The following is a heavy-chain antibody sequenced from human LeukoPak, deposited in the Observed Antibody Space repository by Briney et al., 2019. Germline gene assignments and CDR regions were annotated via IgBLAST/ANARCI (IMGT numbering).Heavy chain of an antibody. Sequence: ASVKVSCKASGYTFTSYDINWVRQATGQGLEWMGWMNPNSGNTGYAQKFQGRVTMTRNTSISTAYMELSSLRSEDTAVYYCARGAYYDSSPSSGFDYWGQGTLVTVSS. CDR3: ARGAYYDSSPSSGFDY. CDR2: MNPNSGNT. CDR1: GYTFTSYD. J-gene: IGHJ4*02. V-gene: IGHV1-8*01. D-gene: IGHD3-22*01.